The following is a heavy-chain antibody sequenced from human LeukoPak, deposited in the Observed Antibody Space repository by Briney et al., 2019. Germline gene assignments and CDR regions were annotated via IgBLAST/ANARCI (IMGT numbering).Heavy chain of an antibody. Sequence: GGSLRLSCAASGFTLSDYYMSWIRQAPGKGLEWVSHISSSSSYTKDGDSVKGRFTISRDNAKNSLYLQMNSLRAEDTAVYYCARVILPAAIYCWGQGTLVIVSS. V-gene: IGHV3-11*05. CDR3: ARVILPAAIYC. CDR2: ISSSSSYT. CDR1: GFTLSDYY. D-gene: IGHD2-2*01. J-gene: IGHJ4*02.